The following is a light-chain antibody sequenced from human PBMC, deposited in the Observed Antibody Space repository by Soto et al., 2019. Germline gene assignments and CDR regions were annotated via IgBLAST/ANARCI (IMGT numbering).Light chain of an antibody. CDR2: AAS. CDR1: QGISPY. CDR3: QKYNSAPWT. Sequence: DIQMTQSPSSLSASVGDRVTITCRASQGISPYLAWYQQKPGKVPTLLIYAASTLQSGVPSRFSGSGSGTDFTLTISSLQPEDVATYYCQKYNSAPWTFGQGTKVEIK. V-gene: IGKV1-27*01. J-gene: IGKJ1*01.